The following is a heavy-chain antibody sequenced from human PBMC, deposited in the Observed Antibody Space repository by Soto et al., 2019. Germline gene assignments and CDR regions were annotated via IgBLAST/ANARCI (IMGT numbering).Heavy chain of an antibody. Sequence: HPGESLRLSCAASGFTLSSYWMHWVRQAPGKGLVWVSRINSDGSSTSCADSVKGRFTISRENAKNTLNLKMNSQRAEDTTMYYCTSGPPMYCSSSSCYASPFDYWGQGT. D-gene: IGHD2-2*01. J-gene: IGHJ4*02. CDR2: INSDGSST. CDR1: GFTLSSYW. V-gene: IGHV3-74*01. CDR3: TSGPPMYCSSSSCYASPFDY.